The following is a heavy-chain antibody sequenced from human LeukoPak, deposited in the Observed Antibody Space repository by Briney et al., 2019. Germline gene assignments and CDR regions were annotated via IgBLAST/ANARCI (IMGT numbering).Heavy chain of an antibody. D-gene: IGHD3-10*01. V-gene: IGHV3-23*01. Sequence: PGGSLRLSCAASGFTFSSYAMSWVRQAPGKGLEWVSAISGSGGSTYYADSVKGRFTMSRDNSKNMLYLQMNSLRAEDTAVYYCAKSSPFGSGTDYYPFDYWGQGTLVTVSS. CDR1: GFTFSSYA. CDR2: ISGSGGST. J-gene: IGHJ4*02. CDR3: AKSSPFGSGTDYYPFDY.